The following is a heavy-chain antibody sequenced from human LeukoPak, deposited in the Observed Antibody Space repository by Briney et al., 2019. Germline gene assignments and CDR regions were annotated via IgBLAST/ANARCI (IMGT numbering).Heavy chain of an antibody. CDR1: GGSFSTWY. D-gene: IGHD4-17*01. Sequence: PSETLSLTCAVYGGSFSTWYWSWVRQPPGKGLEWIGEITHSGNTHYNPSLKSRVSISVDTSKKQFSLKVSSVTAADTAVYYCAPISGDYLDFDLWGQGTLVPVSS. V-gene: IGHV4-34*01. CDR2: ITHSGNT. J-gene: IGHJ4*02. CDR3: APISGDYLDFDL.